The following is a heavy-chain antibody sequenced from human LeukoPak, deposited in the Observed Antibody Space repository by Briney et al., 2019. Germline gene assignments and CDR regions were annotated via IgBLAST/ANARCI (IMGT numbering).Heavy chain of an antibody. D-gene: IGHD3-22*01. CDR2: IKSKTDGGTT. V-gene: IGHV3-15*01. J-gene: IGHJ3*02. CDR3: TTDRPFSMIDPPFDI. CDR1: GFTFSNAW. Sequence: PGGSLRLSCAASGFTFSNAWMSWVRQAPGKGLEWVGRIKSKTDGGTTDYAAPVKGRFTISRDDSKNTLYLQMNSLKTEDTAVYYCTTDRPFSMIDPPFDIWGQGTMVTVSS.